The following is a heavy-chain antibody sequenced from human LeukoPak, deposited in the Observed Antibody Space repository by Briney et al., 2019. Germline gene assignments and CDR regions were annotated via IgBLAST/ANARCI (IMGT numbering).Heavy chain of an antibody. CDR2: IRGGGDPI. CDR1: GFTFSTYF. V-gene: IGHV3-48*04. Sequence: GGSLRLSCEASGFTFSTYFMNWVRQAPGEGLGWIAYIRGGGDPINYADSVKGRFTISRDNAKNSLSLEMNSLSADDTAVYYCVRDHNWAFDYWGLRTLVTVSS. CDR3: VRDHNWAFDY. J-gene: IGHJ4*02. D-gene: IGHD3-16*01.